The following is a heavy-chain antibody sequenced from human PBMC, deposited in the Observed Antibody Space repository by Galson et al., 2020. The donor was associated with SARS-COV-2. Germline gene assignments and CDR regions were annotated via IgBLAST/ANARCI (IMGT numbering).Heavy chain of an antibody. CDR3: ASPTSNYYYDSSGFDY. J-gene: IGHJ4*02. V-gene: IGHV3-30-3*01. Sequence: TGGSLRLSCAASGFTFSSYAMHWVRQAPGKGLEWVAVISYDGSNKYYADSVKGRFTISRDNSKNTLYLQMNNLRAEDTAVYYCASPTSNYYYDSSGFDYWGQGTLVTVSS. CDR1: GFTFSSYA. D-gene: IGHD3-22*01. CDR2: ISYDGSNK.